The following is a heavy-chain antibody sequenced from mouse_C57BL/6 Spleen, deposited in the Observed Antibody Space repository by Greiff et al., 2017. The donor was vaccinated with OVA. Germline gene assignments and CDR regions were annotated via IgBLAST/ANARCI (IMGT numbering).Heavy chain of an antibody. CDR1: GYTFTSYW. Sequence: QVHVKQSGAELAKPGASVTLSCKASGYTFTSYWMHWVKQRPGQGLEWIGYINPSSGYTKYNQKFKDKATLTADKSSSTAYMQLSSLTYEDSAVYYCARFYYGSIVAYWGQGTLVTVSA. CDR3: ARFYYGSIVAY. D-gene: IGHD1-1*01. CDR2: INPSSGYT. V-gene: IGHV1-7*01. J-gene: IGHJ3*01.